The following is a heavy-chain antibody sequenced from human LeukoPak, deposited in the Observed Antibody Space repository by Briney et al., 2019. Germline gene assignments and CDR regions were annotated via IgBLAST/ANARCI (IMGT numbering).Heavy chain of an antibody. CDR2: MSNSGSTI. CDR1: GFSFSDYY. CDR3: ARETPRRGETRDGYR. Sequence: GGSLRLSCAASGFSFSDYYMSWIRQAPGKGLEWVSYMSNSGSTIYYADSVKGRFTISRDNTKNLLFLQINSLRVEDTAVYYCARETPRRGETRDGYRWGQGTLVTVSS. V-gene: IGHV3-11*04. D-gene: IGHD5-24*01. J-gene: IGHJ4*02.